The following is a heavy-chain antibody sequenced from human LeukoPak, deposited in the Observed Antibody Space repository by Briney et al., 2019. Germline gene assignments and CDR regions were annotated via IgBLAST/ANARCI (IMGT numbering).Heavy chain of an antibody. Sequence: SETLSLTCTVSGGSISSSSYYWGWIRQPPGKGLERIGTIYYSGITYYSPSLKSRVTISVDTSKNQFSLRLSSVTAADTAVYYCARSLGGAPVDYWGQGTLVTVSS. V-gene: IGHV4-39*01. CDR3: ARSLGGAPVDY. J-gene: IGHJ4*02. CDR2: IYYSGIT. D-gene: IGHD1-26*01. CDR1: GGSISSSSYY.